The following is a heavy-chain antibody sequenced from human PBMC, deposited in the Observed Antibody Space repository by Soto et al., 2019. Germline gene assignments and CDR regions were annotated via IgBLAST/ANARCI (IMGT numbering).Heavy chain of an antibody. J-gene: IGHJ6*02. CDR2: TRNKANSYTT. CDR3: ARISTSEGMDV. Sequence: LRLSCAASGFTFSDHYMDWVRQAPGKGLEWLGRTRNKANSYTTEYAASVKGRFIISRDDSRNSLYLQMNSLKTEDTAVYYCARISTSEGMDVWGQGTTVTVSS. V-gene: IGHV3-72*01. CDR1: GFTFSDHY. D-gene: IGHD3-3*01.